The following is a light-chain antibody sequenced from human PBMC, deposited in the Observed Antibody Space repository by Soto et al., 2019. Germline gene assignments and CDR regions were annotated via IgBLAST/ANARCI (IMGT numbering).Light chain of an antibody. CDR1: SSDVGGYNY. Sequence: QSVPTQPPSESGSLGQSVTISCTGTSSDVGGYNYVSWHQQHPGKAPKVMIYEVTKRPPGVPDRFSGSKSGNTASLTVSGLQAEDEADYYCSSFAGGGNPVLLGGGTKLTVL. V-gene: IGLV2-8*01. CDR2: EVT. J-gene: IGLJ2*01. CDR3: SSFAGGGNPVL.